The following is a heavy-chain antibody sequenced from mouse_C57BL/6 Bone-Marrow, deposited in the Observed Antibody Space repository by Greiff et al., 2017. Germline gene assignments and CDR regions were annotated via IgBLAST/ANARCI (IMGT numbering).Heavy chain of an antibody. D-gene: IGHD1-1*01. CDR1: GYSFTDYN. J-gene: IGHJ1*03. CDR3: ARRGITTVPEISWYFDV. CDR2: INPNYGTT. V-gene: IGHV1-39*01. Sequence: EVKLLESGPELVKPGASVKISCKASGYSFTDYNMNWVKQSNGKSLEWIGVINPNYGTTSYNQKFKGKATLTVDQSSSTAYMQLNSLTSEDSAVYYCARRGITTVPEISWYFDVWGTGTTVTVSS.